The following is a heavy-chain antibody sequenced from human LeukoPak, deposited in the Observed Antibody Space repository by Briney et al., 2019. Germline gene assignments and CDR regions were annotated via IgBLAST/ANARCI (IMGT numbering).Heavy chain of an antibody. CDR2: ISGSGGST. J-gene: IGHJ3*02. CDR1: GFTFSSYA. CDR3: AKALDSSGYYFDAFDI. V-gene: IGHV3-23*01. D-gene: IGHD3-22*01. Sequence: GGSLRLSCAASGFTFSSYAMSWVRQAPGKGLEWVSAISGSGGSTYYADSVKGRFTISRDNSKNTLYLQMNSLRAEDTAVYYCAKALDSSGYYFDAFDIWGQGTMVTVSS.